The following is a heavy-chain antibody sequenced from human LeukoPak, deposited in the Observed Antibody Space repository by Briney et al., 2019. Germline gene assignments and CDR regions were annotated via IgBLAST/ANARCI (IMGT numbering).Heavy chain of an antibody. CDR1: GSTFSNYA. D-gene: IGHD3-9*01. CDR2: ITGSGGNT. J-gene: IGHJ4*02. V-gene: IGHV3-23*01. CDR3: AKWGDYDVLTGYYVSDY. Sequence: GASLRLSCAASGSTFSNYAMSWVRQAPGKGLEGVSAITGSGGNTYYADSVKGRFTISRDNSKNTVFLQMNSLRAEDTAVYYCAKWGDYDVLTGYYVSDYWGEGTLVTVSS.